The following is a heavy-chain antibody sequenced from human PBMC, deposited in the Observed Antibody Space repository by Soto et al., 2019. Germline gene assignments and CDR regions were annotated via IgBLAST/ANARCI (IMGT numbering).Heavy chain of an antibody. Sequence: SETLSLTCTVSSGSITNYYWNWIRQPPGKGLEWIGYIYYSGSTNYNPSLKSRVTISVDTSKNQFSLKLSSVTAADTAVYYCARRTYDFWSGYYLDYWGQGTLVTVSS. CDR3: ARRTYDFWSGYYLDY. J-gene: IGHJ4*02. CDR2: IYYSGST. CDR1: SGSITNYY. V-gene: IGHV4-59*01. D-gene: IGHD3-3*01.